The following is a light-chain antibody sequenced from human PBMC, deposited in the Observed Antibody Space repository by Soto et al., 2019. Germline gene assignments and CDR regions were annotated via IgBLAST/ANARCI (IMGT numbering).Light chain of an antibody. CDR3: QQYNSYPRT. CDR1: QTISTW. J-gene: IGKJ1*01. CDR2: KAS. V-gene: IGKV1-5*03. Sequence: DIQMTQSPSTLSASVGDRVTITCRASQTISTWLAWYQQKPGKAPKALIYKASSLESGVPSRFSGSGFGTEFTLTISSLQPDDFATYYCQQYNSYPRTFGQGTKVEIK.